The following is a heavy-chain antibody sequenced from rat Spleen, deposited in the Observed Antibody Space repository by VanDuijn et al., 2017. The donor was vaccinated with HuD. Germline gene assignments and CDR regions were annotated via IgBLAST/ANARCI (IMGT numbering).Heavy chain of an antibody. CDR3: ARHGIPYVMDA. J-gene: IGHJ4*01. CDR1: GFTFSDYY. CDR2: IIYDGSTT. Sequence: EVQLVESGGGLVQPGRSLKLSCAASGFTFSDYYMAWVRQAPTKGLEWVATIIYDGSTTYYRDSVKGRFTISRDNAKSTLYPQMDSLRSEDTATYYCARHGIPYVMDAWGQGASVTVSS. D-gene: IGHD3-8*01. V-gene: IGHV5-7*01.